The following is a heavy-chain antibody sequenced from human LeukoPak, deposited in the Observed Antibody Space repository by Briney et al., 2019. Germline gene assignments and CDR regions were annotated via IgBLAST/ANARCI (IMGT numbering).Heavy chain of an antibody. CDR2: IKQDGSEK. CDR3: ARAPYSSLYYFDY. J-gene: IGHJ4*02. D-gene: IGHD6-13*01. CDR1: GFTFSSYW. V-gene: IGHV3-7*01. Sequence: PGGSLRLSCAASGFTFSSYWMSWVRQAPGKGLEWVANIKQDGSEKYYVDSVKGRFTISRDNAKNSLYLQMNSLRAEDTAVYYCARAPYSSLYYFDYWGQGTLVTVSS.